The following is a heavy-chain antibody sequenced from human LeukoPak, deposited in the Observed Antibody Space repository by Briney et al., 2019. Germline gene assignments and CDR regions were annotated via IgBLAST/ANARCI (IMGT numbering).Heavy chain of an antibody. V-gene: IGHV4-59*12. CDR3: ARDGNYDSSDNY. D-gene: IGHD3-22*01. CDR2: ASHSGST. Sequence: SETLSLTCTVSGGSINNYYWSWIRQPPGKGLEWIGYASHSGSTNSSPSLKSRVTISVDTSKNQFSLKLSSVTAADTAVYYCARDGNYDSSDNYWGQGTLVTVSS. CDR1: GGSINNYY. J-gene: IGHJ4*02.